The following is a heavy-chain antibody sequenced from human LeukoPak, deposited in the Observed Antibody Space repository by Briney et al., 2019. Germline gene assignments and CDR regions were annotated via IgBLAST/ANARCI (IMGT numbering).Heavy chain of an antibody. CDR2: IYYNGST. CDR1: GGSISSSSYY. Sequence: SETLSLTCTVSGGSISSSSYYWGWIRQPPGKGLEWIGNIYYNGSTNYNPSLKSRATISADTSKNQFSLKLSSVTAADTAVYYCAVSNWMDPWGQGTLVTVSS. CDR3: AVSNWMDP. J-gene: IGHJ5*02. V-gene: IGHV4-39*01.